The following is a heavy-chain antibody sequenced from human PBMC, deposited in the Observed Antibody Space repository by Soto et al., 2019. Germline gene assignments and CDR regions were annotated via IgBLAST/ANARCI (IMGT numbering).Heavy chain of an antibody. J-gene: IGHJ6*03. V-gene: IGHV3-11*01. CDR2: ITGSGSTI. Sequence: QVQLVESGGGLVKPGGSLRLSCAASGFTFSDYDMSWIRQAPGKGLEWVSCITGSGSTIYYADSVKGRFTISRDNAKNSLLLQMNSLRVEDTAVYYCARTHYYYHYMDVWGKGTTVTVTS. CDR3: ARTHYYYHYMDV. CDR1: GFTFSDYD.